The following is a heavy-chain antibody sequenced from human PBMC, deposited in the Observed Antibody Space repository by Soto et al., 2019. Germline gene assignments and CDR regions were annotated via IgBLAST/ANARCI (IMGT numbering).Heavy chain of an antibody. CDR2: IYVDGRT. CDR1: GGSISSYC. CDR3: ARHICSGSTSYFFDY. J-gene: IGHJ4*02. V-gene: IGHV4-59*08. D-gene: IGHD2-15*01. Sequence: QVQLQESGPGLVKPSETLSLTCTVSGGSISSYCWSWIRQPPGKGLEWIGYIYVDGRTECNPALKSRVTILRDTTKNHFSLKLSSVTAADTAVYYCARHICSGSTSYFFDYWGQGTLVTVST.